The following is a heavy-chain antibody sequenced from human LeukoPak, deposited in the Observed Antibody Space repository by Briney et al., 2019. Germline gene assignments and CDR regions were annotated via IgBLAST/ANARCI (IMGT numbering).Heavy chain of an antibody. CDR1: GFTFSSYN. J-gene: IGHJ3*02. CDR2: ISSSSSTI. D-gene: IGHD3-10*01. Sequence: GGSLRLSCAASGFTFSSYNMNWVRQAPGKGLEWVSYISSSSSTIYYADSVKGRFTISRDNAKNSLFLQMNSLRVEDTAVYYCARAMLRGLLDAFDIWGQGTMVTVSS. V-gene: IGHV3-48*04. CDR3: ARAMLRGLLDAFDI.